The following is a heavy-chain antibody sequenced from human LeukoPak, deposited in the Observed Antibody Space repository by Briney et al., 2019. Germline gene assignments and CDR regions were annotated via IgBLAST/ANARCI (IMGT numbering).Heavy chain of an antibody. CDR2: ISHSGSP. V-gene: IGHV4-34*01. CDR1: GGSFSGYY. J-gene: IGHJ4*02. Sequence: PSETLSLTCAVYGGSFSGYYWSWIRQPPGKGLEWIGEISHSGSPNYNPSLKTRVTISVDTSKNQFSLKLTSVTAADTAVYYCAARDYNILTGSDDYWGQGTLVTVSS. CDR3: AARDYNILTGSDDY. D-gene: IGHD3-9*01.